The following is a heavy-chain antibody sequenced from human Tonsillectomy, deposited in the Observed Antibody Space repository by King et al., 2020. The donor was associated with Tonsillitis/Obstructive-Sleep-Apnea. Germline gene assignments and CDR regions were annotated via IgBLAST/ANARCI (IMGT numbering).Heavy chain of an antibody. CDR3: VRSHGAF. CDR1: GGSVTSGSFF. J-gene: IGHJ4*02. V-gene: IGHV4-61*01. D-gene: IGHD3-16*01. Sequence: VQLQESGPGLVKPSETLSLTCTVSGGSVTSGSFFWNWVRQPPGKGLEWIGFIAYTGNTSYSPTLQSRVSMSLDTSNKRFYLSLSSVTAADAAVYYCVRSHGAFWGQGSLVTVSS. CDR2: IAYTGNT.